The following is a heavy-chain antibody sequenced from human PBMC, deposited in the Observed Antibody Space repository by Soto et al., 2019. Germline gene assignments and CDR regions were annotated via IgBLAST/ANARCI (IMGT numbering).Heavy chain of an antibody. V-gene: IGHV1-24*01. Sequence: ASVKVSCKVSGYTLTELSMHWVRQAPGKGLEWMGGFDAEDGETIYAQKFQGRVTMTGDTSTDTAYMELSSLRFEDTAVYYCARDPPLVVATSDTADYWGQGTLVTVSS. CDR1: GYTLTELS. CDR3: ARDPPLVVATSDTADY. D-gene: IGHD1-26*01. CDR2: FDAEDGET. J-gene: IGHJ4*02.